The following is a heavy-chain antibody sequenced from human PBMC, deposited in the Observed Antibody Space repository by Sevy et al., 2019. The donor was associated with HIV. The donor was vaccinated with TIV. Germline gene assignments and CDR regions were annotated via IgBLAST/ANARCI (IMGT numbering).Heavy chain of an antibody. CDR2: ISPYTGNT. V-gene: IGHV1-18*01. J-gene: IGHJ4*02. Sequence: ASVKVSCKATGYTFNIYGISWVRQAPGQGLEWMGWISPYTGNTNYAQKLQGRVTMTTDTSTSTAYMDLRSLRSDDTAVYYCARDRQKGYFDYWGQGTLVTVSS. CDR1: GYTFNIYG. CDR3: ARDRQKGYFDY.